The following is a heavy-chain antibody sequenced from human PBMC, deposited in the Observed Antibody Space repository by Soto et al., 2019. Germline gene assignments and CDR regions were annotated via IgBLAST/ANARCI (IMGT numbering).Heavy chain of an antibody. V-gene: IGHV3-13*01. CDR2: IATAGDT. J-gene: IGHJ2*01. Sequence: EVQLVESGGGLVQPGGSLRLSCAASGFTFSSYDMHWVRQATGKGLEWVSAIATAGDTYYPGSVKGRFTISRENAKNSLYLQMTGLRAGDTDVYYCARYDSRWYFDLWGRGTLVTVSS. CDR3: ARYDSRWYFDL. CDR1: GFTFSSYD. D-gene: IGHD1-1*01.